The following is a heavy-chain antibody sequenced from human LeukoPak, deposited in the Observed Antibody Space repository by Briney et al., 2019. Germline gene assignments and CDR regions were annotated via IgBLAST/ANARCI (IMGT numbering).Heavy chain of an antibody. CDR3: ARDRGLWFLDYGDGNDY. V-gene: IGHV3-23*01. CDR2: ISGSGDST. D-gene: IGHD4-17*01. Sequence: GGSLRLSCAASGFTFSSYAMSWVRQAPGKGLEWVSGISGSGDSTYYADSVKGRFTISRDNSKNTLYLQMNSLRVEDTAVYYCARDRGLWFLDYGDGNDYWGQGTLVTVSS. J-gene: IGHJ4*02. CDR1: GFTFSSYA.